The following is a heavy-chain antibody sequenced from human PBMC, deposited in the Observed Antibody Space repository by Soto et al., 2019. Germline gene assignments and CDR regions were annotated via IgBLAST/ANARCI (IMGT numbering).Heavy chain of an antibody. J-gene: IGHJ5*02. CDR3: ARDYYYDSSGYYNWFDP. V-gene: IGHV1-46*01. D-gene: IGHD3-22*01. CDR1: GYTFTSYY. Sequence: ASVKVSCKASGYTFTSYYMHWVRQAPGQGLEWMGIINPSGGSTSYAQKFQGRVTMTRDTSTSTVYMELSSLRSEDTAVYYCARDYYYDSSGYYNWFDPWGQGTLATVSS. CDR2: INPSGGST.